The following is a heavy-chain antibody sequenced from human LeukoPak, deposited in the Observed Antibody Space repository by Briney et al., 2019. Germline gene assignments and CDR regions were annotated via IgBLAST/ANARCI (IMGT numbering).Heavy chain of an antibody. Sequence: GESLKISCNGSGYXFTSYWICWVRQMPGKGLEWMGIIYPGDSDTRYSPSFQGQVTISADKSISTAYLQWSSLKASDTAMYYCARRDCSGGSCYRVLDYFDYWGQGTLVTVSS. D-gene: IGHD2-15*01. V-gene: IGHV5-51*01. J-gene: IGHJ4*02. CDR1: GYXFTSYW. CDR2: IYPGDSDT. CDR3: ARRDCSGGSCYRVLDYFDY.